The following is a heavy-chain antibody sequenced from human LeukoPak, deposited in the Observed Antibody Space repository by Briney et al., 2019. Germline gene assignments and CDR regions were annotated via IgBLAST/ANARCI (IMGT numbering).Heavy chain of an antibody. J-gene: IGHJ5*02. CDR3: ARGRWGSGWYRWFDP. CDR1: GGSFSGYY. CDR2: INHSGST. V-gene: IGHV4-34*01. Sequence: SETLSLTCAVYGGSFSGYYWSWIRQPPGKGLEWIGEINHSGSTNYNPSLKSRVTISVDTSKNQFSLKLSSVTAADTAVYYCARGRWGSGWYRWFDPWGQGTLVTVSP. D-gene: IGHD6-19*01.